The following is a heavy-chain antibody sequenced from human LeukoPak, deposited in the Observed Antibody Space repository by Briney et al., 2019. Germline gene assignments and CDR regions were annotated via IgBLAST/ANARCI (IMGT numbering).Heavy chain of an antibody. CDR2: IYYSGST. D-gene: IGHD3-10*01. CDR3: ATYGAKFDAFDI. CDR1: GGSISSYY. J-gene: IGHJ3*02. V-gene: IGHV4-59*08. Sequence: SETLSLTCTVSGGSISSYYWSWIRQPPGKGLEWIGYIYYSGSTNYNPSLKSRVTISVDTSKHQFSLKLSSVAAADTAVYYCATYGAKFDAFDIWGQGTMVTVSS.